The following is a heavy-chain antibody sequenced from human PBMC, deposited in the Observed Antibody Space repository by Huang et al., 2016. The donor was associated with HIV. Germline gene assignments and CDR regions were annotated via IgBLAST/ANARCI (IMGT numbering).Heavy chain of an antibody. CDR3: ARDHHDFWRGYRRMYFFDH. J-gene: IGHJ4*02. Sequence: QVQLQESGPGLVKPSETLSLTCTVSGGSISTHSWSWIRQPPGKGLEWIGSIDYRGSTNDSPSLKSRVTILLDTSKNQFSRRVNSGTAADTAMYYCARDHHDFWRGYRRMYFFDHWGQGTLVTVSS. CDR1: GGSISTHS. V-gene: IGHV4-59*11. CDR2: IDYRGST. D-gene: IGHD3-3*01.